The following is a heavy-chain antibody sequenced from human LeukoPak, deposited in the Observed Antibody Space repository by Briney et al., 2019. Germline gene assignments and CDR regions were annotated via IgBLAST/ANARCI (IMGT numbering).Heavy chain of an antibody. D-gene: IGHD3-9*01. J-gene: IGHJ3*02. CDR2: ISGYNGHT. CDR1: GYTFTRYG. V-gene: IGHV1-18*01. Sequence: ASVKVSCKASGYTFTRYGITWMRQAPGQGLEWMGWISGYNGHTNYAQKVQGRATMTTDTSTRTAYLELRSLRSDDTAVYYCARVLFYDILTGPRAFDIWGQGTMVIVSS. CDR3: ARVLFYDILTGPRAFDI.